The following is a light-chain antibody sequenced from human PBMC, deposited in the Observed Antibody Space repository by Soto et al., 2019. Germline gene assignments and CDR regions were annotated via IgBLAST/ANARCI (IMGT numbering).Light chain of an antibody. CDR3: QQTYNLPRT. V-gene: IGKV1-39*01. Sequence: DIQMTQSPSSLSASIGDRVTITCRASLAIGDSLSWFQQKAGKPPTLLIYGTSALQHGVPPRFSGSGSGTDFTLTISRLQHVDFATYYCQQTYNLPRTFGQGTKVDLK. J-gene: IGKJ1*01. CDR1: LAIGDS. CDR2: GTS.